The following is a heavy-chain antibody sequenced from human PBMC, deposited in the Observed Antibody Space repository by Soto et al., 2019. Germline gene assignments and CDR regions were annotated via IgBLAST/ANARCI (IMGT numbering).Heavy chain of an antibody. CDR3: ARAYRINGWSDYFFDY. J-gene: IGHJ4*02. Sequence: LALTCTVSGDSLRGGEYYGIWISQPPGKGLEWIGDIYYTGFTFYNPSLKSRLTISLDSSKNQFSLRLNSVTAADTAVYFCARAYRINGWSDYFFDYWGQGTLVTVSS. V-gene: IGHV4-30-4*08. D-gene: IGHD6-19*01. CDR1: GDSLRGGEYY. CDR2: IYYTGFT.